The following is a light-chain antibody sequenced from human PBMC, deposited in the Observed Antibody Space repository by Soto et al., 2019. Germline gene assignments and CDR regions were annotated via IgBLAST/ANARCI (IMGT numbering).Light chain of an antibody. CDR1: QNLSRYF. J-gene: IGKJ5*01. V-gene: IGKV3-20*01. CDR3: QQHDISPIA. Sequence: ELVLMQSQGTLFVSAGDIAPLSCRASQNLSRYFLAWYQHKPGQAPRLLISGASRRATGIPDRFSGAGSGTDFTLTISRLQPEDFAFYYCQQHDISPIAFGQGTRVEIK. CDR2: GAS.